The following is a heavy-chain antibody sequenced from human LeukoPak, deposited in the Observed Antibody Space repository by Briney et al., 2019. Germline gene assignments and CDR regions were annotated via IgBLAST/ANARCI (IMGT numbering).Heavy chain of an antibody. CDR1: GGSISSYY. D-gene: IGHD3-22*01. Sequence: SETLSLTCTVSGGSISSYYWSWIRQPPGKGLEWIGSIYYSGSTYYNPSLKSRVTISVDTSKNQFSLKLSSVTAADTAVYYCASGGDYYDSSGHYGGIWGQGTMVTVSS. CDR3: ASGGDYYDSSGHYGGI. V-gene: IGHV4-59*12. CDR2: IYYSGST. J-gene: IGHJ3*02.